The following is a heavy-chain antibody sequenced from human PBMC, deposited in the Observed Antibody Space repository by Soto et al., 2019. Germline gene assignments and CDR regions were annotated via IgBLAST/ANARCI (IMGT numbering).Heavy chain of an antibody. J-gene: IGHJ4*02. CDR2: ISSTTNYI. CDR1: GFTFTRYS. Sequence: EVQLVESGGGLVNPGGSLRLSCAASGFTFTRYSMTCVRQAPGKGLEWVSSISSTTNYIYYGDSMKGRFTISRDNAKNSLYLEMNSLRAEDTAVYYCARESEDLTSNFDYWGQVTLVTVSS. V-gene: IGHV3-21*06. CDR3: ARESEDLTSNFDY.